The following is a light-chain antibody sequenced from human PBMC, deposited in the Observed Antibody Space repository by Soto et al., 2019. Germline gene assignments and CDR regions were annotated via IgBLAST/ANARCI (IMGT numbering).Light chain of an antibody. CDR1: SSDIGNYNY. Sequence: QSALTQPPSASGSPGQSVTISCTGTSSDIGNYNYVSWYQHHPGKAPKFMIYEVSKRPSGVPDRFSGSKSDNTASLTVSGLQAEDEAYYYCSSYAGSNNLVFGGGTNSPS. CDR2: EVS. V-gene: IGLV2-8*01. CDR3: SSYAGSNNLV. J-gene: IGLJ3*02.